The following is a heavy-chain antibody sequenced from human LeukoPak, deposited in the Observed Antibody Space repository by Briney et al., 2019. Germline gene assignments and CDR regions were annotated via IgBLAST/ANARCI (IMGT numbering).Heavy chain of an antibody. CDR2: ISAYNGNT. CDR3: ARDLRDYGSERKTVDNWFDP. J-gene: IGHJ5*02. D-gene: IGHD3-10*01. Sequence: GALVKVSCKASGYTFTSYGISWVRQAPGQGLEWMGWISAYNGNTNYAQKLQGRVTMTTDTSTSTAYMELRSLRSDDTAVYYCARDLRDYGSERKTVDNWFDPWGQGTLVTVSS. CDR1: GYTFTSYG. V-gene: IGHV1-18*01.